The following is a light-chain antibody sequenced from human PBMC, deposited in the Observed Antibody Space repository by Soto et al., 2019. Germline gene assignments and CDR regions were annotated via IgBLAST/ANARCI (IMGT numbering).Light chain of an antibody. V-gene: IGKV1-39*01. J-gene: IGKJ2*01. CDR2: YAS. CDR3: QQSYTTVYT. Sequence: DIQMTQSPSSLSASVGDRVTITCRASQTIGANLNWYRQKLGKAPALLIYYASHLQGGVPLKFSWLGSGTDFALTITSLQPDDSATYYCQQSYTTVYTFGQGTKVDIK. CDR1: QTIGAN.